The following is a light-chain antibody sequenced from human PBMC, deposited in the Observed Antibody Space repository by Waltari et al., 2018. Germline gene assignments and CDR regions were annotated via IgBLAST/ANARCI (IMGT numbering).Light chain of an antibody. CDR2: DAS. CDR3: QQRSNWPT. Sequence: IVLTQSPATLSLSPGVRATLSCRASQSVSSYLAWYQQKPGQAPRLLIYDASNRATGIPARFSGSGSGTDFTLTISSLEPEDFAVYYCQQRSNWPTFGQGTKVEIK. J-gene: IGKJ1*01. V-gene: IGKV3-11*01. CDR1: QSVSSY.